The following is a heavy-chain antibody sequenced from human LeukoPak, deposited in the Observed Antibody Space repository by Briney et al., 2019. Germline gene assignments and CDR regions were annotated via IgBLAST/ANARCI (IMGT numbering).Heavy chain of an antibody. CDR2: INSDGSST. Sequence: GGSLRLSCAASGFTFSSYWMHWVRQAPGKGLVWVSRINSDGSSTSYADSVKGRFTISRGNAKNTLYLQMNSLRAEDTAVYYCASRYDILTGYTQNYYMDVWGKGTTVTISS. D-gene: IGHD3-9*01. V-gene: IGHV3-74*01. CDR3: ASRYDILTGYTQNYYMDV. J-gene: IGHJ6*03. CDR1: GFTFSSYW.